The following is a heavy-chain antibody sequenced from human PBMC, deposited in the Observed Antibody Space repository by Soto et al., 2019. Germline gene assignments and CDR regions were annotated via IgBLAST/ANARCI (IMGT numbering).Heavy chain of an antibody. CDR1: GGTFSSYA. CDR2: IIPIFGTA. Sequence: SSVKVSCKASGGTFSSYAISWVRQAPGQGLEWMGGIIPIFGTANYAQKFQGRVTITADKSTSTAYMELSSLRSEDTAVYYCATEAHYSSSPYNYYFVYRCQGILLT. V-gene: IGHV1-69*06. CDR3: ATEAHYSSSPYNYYFVY. D-gene: IGHD6-6*01. J-gene: IGHJ4*02.